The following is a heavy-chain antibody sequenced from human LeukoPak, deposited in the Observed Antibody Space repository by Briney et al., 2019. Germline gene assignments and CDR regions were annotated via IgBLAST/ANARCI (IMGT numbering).Heavy chain of an antibody. V-gene: IGHV4-39*01. J-gene: IGHJ4*02. Sequence: SETLSLTCTVSGGSISSSPYYWGWIRQPPGKGLEWIGNSYYSGSTYYNPSLKTRVTISVDTSKNQFSLKLTSVTAADTAVYYCARHASVDGNWPRPLDYWGQGSLVTVSS. CDR2: SYYSGST. CDR3: ARHASVDGNWPRPLDY. CDR1: GGSISSSPYY. D-gene: IGHD6-19*01.